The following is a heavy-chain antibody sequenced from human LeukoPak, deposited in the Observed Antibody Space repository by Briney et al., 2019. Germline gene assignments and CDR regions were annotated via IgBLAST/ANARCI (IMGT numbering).Heavy chain of an antibody. CDR3: ARLREIPVFGVVTKSTSYFDY. J-gene: IGHJ4*02. V-gene: IGHV3-11*04. D-gene: IGHD3-3*01. CDR1: GFTFSDYY. CDR2: ITSGGGTT. Sequence: GGSLRLSCAASGFTFSDYYMSWIRQAPGKGLEWVSSITSGGGTTYYADSVKGRFTISRDSAKNSLYLQMNSLRAEDTAVYYCARLREIPVFGVVTKSTSYFDYWGQGTLVTVSS.